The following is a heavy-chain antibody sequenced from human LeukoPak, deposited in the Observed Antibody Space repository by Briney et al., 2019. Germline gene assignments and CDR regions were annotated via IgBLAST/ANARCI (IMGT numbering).Heavy chain of an antibody. CDR2: MNPNSGNT. D-gene: IGHD3-9*01. CDR1: GYTFTSYD. J-gene: IGHJ4*02. Sequence: GASVKVSCKASGYTFTSYDINWVRQATGQGLEWMGWMNPNSGNTGYAQKFQGRVTITRNTSISTAYMELSSLRSEDTAVYYCARGDYDILTGYHGRGLYYFDYWGQGTLVTVSS. V-gene: IGHV1-8*03. CDR3: ARGDYDILTGYHGRGLYYFDY.